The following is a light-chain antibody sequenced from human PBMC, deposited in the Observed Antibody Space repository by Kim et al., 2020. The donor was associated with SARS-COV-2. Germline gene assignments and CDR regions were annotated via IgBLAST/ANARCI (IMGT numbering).Light chain of an antibody. CDR2: GAS. CDR3: QQYGSTPWT. CDR1: QSVSGTS. Sequence: SPGQRATLSCRAGQSVSGTSFAWYQQKPGQAPRLLIYGASSRASGIPDRFSGSGSGTDFTLTISRLEPDDFAVYYCQQYGSTPWTFGQGTKVDIK. J-gene: IGKJ1*01. V-gene: IGKV3-20*01.